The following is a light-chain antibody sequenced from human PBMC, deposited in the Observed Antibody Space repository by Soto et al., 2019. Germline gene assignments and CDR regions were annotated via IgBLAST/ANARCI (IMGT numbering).Light chain of an antibody. CDR1: SSNIGSTYD. CDR2: GNT. CDR3: QSYDDSLSVHYV. V-gene: IGLV1-40*01. J-gene: IGLJ1*01. Sequence: QSVLTQPPSVSGAPGQRVTISCTGSSSNIGSTYDVQWYQQLPGTAPKLLIHGNTTRPSGVPDRFSGSKSGTSASLAITGLQADDEAAYYCQSYDDSLSVHYVFGTGTKLTVL.